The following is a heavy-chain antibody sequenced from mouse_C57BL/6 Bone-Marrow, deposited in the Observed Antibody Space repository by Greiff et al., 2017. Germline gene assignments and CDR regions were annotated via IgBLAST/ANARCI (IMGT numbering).Heavy chain of an antibody. Sequence: QVQLQQSGAELVRPGASVTLSCKASGYTFTDYEMHWVKQTPVHGLEWIGAIDPETGGTAYNQKFKGQAILTADKSSSTAYMELRSLTSDDSAVYYCTSSNVPFDYWGQGTTLTVSS. CDR2: IDPETGGT. V-gene: IGHV1-15*01. J-gene: IGHJ2*01. CDR3: TSSNVPFDY. CDR1: GYTFTDYE.